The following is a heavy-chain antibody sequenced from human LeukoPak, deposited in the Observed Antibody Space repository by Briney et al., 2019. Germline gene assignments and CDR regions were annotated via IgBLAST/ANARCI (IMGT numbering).Heavy chain of an antibody. J-gene: IGHJ4*02. Sequence: GGSLRLSCPASAFVFSAYGMHWVRQAPGKGLESVAVISSYDGRNKYYADSVKGRFTISRDNSKNTLYMQMNSLRAEDTAVYYCAKDLPGYYGSGSYYRVLDYWGQGTLVTVFS. CDR1: AFVFSAYG. V-gene: IGHV3-30*18. CDR2: ISSYDGRNK. D-gene: IGHD3-10*01. CDR3: AKDLPGYYGSGSYYRVLDY.